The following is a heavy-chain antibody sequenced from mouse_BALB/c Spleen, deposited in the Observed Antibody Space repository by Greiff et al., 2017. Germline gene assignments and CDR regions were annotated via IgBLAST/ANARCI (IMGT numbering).Heavy chain of an antibody. CDR1: GDSITSGY. D-gene: IGHD2-4*01. Sequence: EVQVVESGPSLVKPSQTLSLTCSVTGDSITSGYWNWIRKFPGNKLEYMGYISYSGSTYYNPSLKSRISITRDTSKNQYYLQLNSVTTEDTATYYCARRDYDAYYYAMDYWGQGTSVTVSS. V-gene: IGHV3-8*02. CDR2: ISYSGST. CDR3: ARRDYDAYYYAMDY. J-gene: IGHJ4*01.